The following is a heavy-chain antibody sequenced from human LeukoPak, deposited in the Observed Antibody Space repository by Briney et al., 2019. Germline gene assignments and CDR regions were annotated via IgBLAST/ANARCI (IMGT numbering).Heavy chain of an antibody. CDR1: GGSTSSYY. Sequence: SETLSLTCTVSGGSTSSYYWSWIRQPPGKGLEWIGYLYYSGSTNYNPSLKSRVTISVDTSKNQLSLKLRSVTAADTAVYYCATVLDSPDAFDIWGQGTMVTVSS. CDR3: ATVLDSPDAFDI. D-gene: IGHD2-2*03. J-gene: IGHJ3*02. V-gene: IGHV4-59*01. CDR2: LYYSGST.